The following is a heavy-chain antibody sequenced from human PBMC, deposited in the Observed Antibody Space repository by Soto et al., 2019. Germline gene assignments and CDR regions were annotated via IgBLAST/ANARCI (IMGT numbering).Heavy chain of an antibody. CDR3: ARLIGNSWFVG. V-gene: IGHV4-34*01. CDR1: GGSFSGYY. CDR2: INHSGST. Sequence: SETLSLTCAVYGGSFSGYYWSWIRQPPGKGLEWIGEINHSGSTNYNPSLKSRVTISVDTSKNQFSLNLTSVTPEDTAVYYCARLIGNSWFVGWGQGTLVTVSS. J-gene: IGHJ4*02. D-gene: IGHD6-13*01.